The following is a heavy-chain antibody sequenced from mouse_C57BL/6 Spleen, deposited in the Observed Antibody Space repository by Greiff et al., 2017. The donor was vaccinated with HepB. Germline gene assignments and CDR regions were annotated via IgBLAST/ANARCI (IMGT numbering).Heavy chain of an antibody. J-gene: IGHJ1*03. CDR1: GYSITSGYY. D-gene: IGHD2-1*01. V-gene: IGHV3-6*01. Sequence: EVQLQQSGPGLVKPSQSLSLTCSVTGYSITSGYYWNWIRQFPGNKLEWMGYISYDGSNNYNPSLKNRISITRDTSKDQFFLKLNSVTTEDTATYYCARDNYGNWYFGVWGTGTTVTVSS. CDR3: ARDNYGNWYFGV. CDR2: ISYDGSN.